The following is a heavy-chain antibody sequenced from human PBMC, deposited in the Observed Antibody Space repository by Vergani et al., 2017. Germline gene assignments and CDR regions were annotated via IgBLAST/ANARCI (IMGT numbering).Heavy chain of an antibody. CDR2: IYYSGST. D-gene: IGHD1-26*01. V-gene: IGHV4-59*01. J-gene: IGHJ3*02. CDR1: GGSLSSYY. CDR3: ARESYGDAFDI. Sequence: QVQLQESGPGLVKPSQTLSLTCTVSGGSLSSYYWSWIRQPPGKGLEWIGYIYYSGSTNYNPSLKSRVTISVDTSKNQFSLKLSSVTAADTAVYYCARESYGDAFDIWGQGTMVTVSS.